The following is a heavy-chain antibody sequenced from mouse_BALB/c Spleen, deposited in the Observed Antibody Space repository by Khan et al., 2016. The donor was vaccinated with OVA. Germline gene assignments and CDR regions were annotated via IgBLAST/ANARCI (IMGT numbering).Heavy chain of an antibody. J-gene: IGHJ1*01. CDR1: GYTFTNYG. V-gene: IGHV9-1*02. CDR3: ARISSYWYSDV. Sequence: QIQLVQSGPELKKPGETVKISCKASGYTFTNYGMNWVKQAPGKGLKWMGWINTYTGEPTYADDFKGRFVFSLETSASTVYLQLSNLKNEDMTTYFCARISSYWYSDVWGAGTTVTVSS. CDR2: INTYTGEP. D-gene: IGHD6-2*01.